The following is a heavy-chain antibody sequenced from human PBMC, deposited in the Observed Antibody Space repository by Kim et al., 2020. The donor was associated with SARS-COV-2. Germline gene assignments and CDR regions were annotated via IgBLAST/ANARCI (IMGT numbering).Heavy chain of an antibody. J-gene: IGHJ4*02. Sequence: GGSLRLSCVASGFTFRTFGMTWVRQTPGKGLEWVSGSSGIDHSAYYADPVKGRFTITRDNSKNTIYLQMDSLTVEDTGIYYCASVASSGWDVPFGSWGQGTLVSVS. CDR2: SSGIDHSA. V-gene: IGHV3-23*01. CDR3: ASVASSGWDVPFGS. D-gene: IGHD6-19*01. CDR1: GFTFRTFG.